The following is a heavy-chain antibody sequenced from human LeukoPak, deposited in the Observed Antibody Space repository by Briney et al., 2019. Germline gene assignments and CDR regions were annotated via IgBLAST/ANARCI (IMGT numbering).Heavy chain of an antibody. V-gene: IGHV4-39*01. Sequence: SETLSLTCTVSGGSISSSSYYWGWIRQPPGKGLEWIGSIYYSGSTYYNPSLKSRVTISVDTSKNQFSLKLSSVTAADTAVYYCARQLRGSGTLINYYYYYYMDVWGKGTTVTVSS. D-gene: IGHD2-8*01. CDR2: IYYSGST. CDR1: GGSISSSSYY. J-gene: IGHJ6*03. CDR3: ARQLRGSGTLINYYYYYYMDV.